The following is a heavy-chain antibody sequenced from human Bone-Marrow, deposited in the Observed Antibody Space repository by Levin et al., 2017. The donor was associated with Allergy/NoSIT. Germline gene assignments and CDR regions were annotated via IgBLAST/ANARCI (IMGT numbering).Heavy chain of an antibody. CDR2: ISYDGSNK. D-gene: IGHD5-12*01. CDR1: GFTFSSYG. V-gene: IGHV3-30*18. Sequence: GESLKISCAASGFTFSSYGMHWVRQAPGKGLEWAAVISYDGSNKYYADSVKGRFTISRDNSKNTLYLQMNSLRAEDTAVYYCAKERTFGYSGSHFDYWGQGTLVTVSS. CDR3: AKERTFGYSGSHFDY. J-gene: IGHJ4*02.